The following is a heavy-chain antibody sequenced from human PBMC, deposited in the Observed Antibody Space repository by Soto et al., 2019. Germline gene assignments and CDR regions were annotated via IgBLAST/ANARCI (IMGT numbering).Heavy chain of an antibody. J-gene: IGHJ4*02. CDR1: GYTFTDHY. V-gene: IGHV1-2*02. D-gene: IGHD2-21*01. Sequence: ASVKVSCKASGYTFTDHYIHWLRQAPGQSLEWMGWINPYSGCTHFARKFQDRVTMARDTSVSTAYMELSSLKSDDTAVYYCARPKYGETYFDSWGQGTVVTVSS. CDR3: ARPKYGETYFDS. CDR2: INPYSGCT.